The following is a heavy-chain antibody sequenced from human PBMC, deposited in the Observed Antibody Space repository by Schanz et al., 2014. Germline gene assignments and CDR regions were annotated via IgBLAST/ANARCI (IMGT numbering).Heavy chain of an antibody. D-gene: IGHD3-3*01. CDR3: PREVERSRIRNFDS. J-gene: IGHJ4*02. CDR1: GRPLSAYH. CDR2: VRPVSGGT. V-gene: IGHV1-2*02. Sequence: QVQLVESGAEVKKPGASVKVSCQASGRPLSAYHIHWARQAPGQGLQWMGWVRPVSGGTNYAQKFQGRVTMTWDTSVDTAYMELTSLTYDDTAVCFSPREVERSRIRNFDSWGQGTLVTVSS.